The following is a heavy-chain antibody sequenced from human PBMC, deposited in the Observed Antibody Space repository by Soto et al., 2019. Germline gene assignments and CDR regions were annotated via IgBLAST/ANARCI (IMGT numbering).Heavy chain of an antibody. Sequence: GGSLRLSCSASGFAFSSHPMSWVRQAPERGLEWVSGISDSGGLTYNADSVKGRFTISRDNSKNTLYLQMNSLRAEDTALYYCARRAFGSSRSFDIWGQGTMVTVS. CDR3: ARRAFGSSRSFDI. J-gene: IGHJ3*02. CDR1: GFAFSSHP. D-gene: IGHD6-6*01. V-gene: IGHV3-23*01. CDR2: ISDSGGLT.